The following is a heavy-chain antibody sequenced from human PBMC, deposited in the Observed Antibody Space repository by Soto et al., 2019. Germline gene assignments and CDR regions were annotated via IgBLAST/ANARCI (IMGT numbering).Heavy chain of an antibody. CDR1: GFTFNDHA. V-gene: IGHV3-9*01. CDR2: IRGFSPYT. J-gene: IGHJ6*02. D-gene: IGHD3-10*01. CDR3: ARDRGYDAHDYYYNAMDV. Sequence: EVQLVESGGHLVQPGRSLRLSCAASGFTFNDHAMHWVRQAPGKGLEWVSGIRGFSPYTFYAESVKGRFTISRDNAKNSLYLQMNSLRAEDTAVYYCARDRGYDAHDYYYNAMDVWGQGTTVTVSS.